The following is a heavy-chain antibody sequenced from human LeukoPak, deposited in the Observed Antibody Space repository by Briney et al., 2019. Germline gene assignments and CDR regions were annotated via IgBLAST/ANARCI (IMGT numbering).Heavy chain of an antibody. CDR3: ASGSLQYETNPFDY. CDR2: ISSSSSYI. CDR1: GFTFSSYS. Sequence: GGSLRLSCAASGFTFSSYSMNWVRQAPGKGLEWVSSISSSSSYIYYADSVKGRFTISRDNAKNSLYLQMNSLRAEDTAVYYCASGSLQYETNPFDYWGQGTLVTVSS. J-gene: IGHJ4*02. V-gene: IGHV3-21*01. D-gene: IGHD4-11*01.